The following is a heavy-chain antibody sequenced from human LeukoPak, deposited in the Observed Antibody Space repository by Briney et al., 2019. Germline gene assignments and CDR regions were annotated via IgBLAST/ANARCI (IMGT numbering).Heavy chain of an antibody. CDR3: ARRKTSSWYRVGVVDY. CDR1: GGSISSGSYY. V-gene: IGHV4-39*01. Sequence: AETLSLICTVSGGSISSGSYYWGWIRQPPGRGLEWIGSIYYSGSTYYNPSLKSRVTISVDTSKNQFSLKLSSVAAADTAVYYCARRKTSSWYRVGVVDYWGQGTLVTVSS. J-gene: IGHJ4*02. D-gene: IGHD6-13*01. CDR2: IYYSGST.